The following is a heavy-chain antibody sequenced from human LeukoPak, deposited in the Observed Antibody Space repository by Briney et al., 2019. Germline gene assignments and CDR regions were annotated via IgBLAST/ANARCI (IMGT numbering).Heavy chain of an antibody. V-gene: IGHV3-30*02. CDR1: GFTSSSYG. CDR2: IRSDGTNK. J-gene: IGHJ3*02. Sequence: GGSLRLSCAASGFTSSSYGMHWVRQAPGKGLEWVAFIRSDGTNKYYPDSVEGRFTVSRGNSKNTLFLQMNSLRPEDTAVYHCAKDPSNASRTLDIWGQGTLVTVSS. CDR3: AKDPSNASRTLDI. D-gene: IGHD3-16*01.